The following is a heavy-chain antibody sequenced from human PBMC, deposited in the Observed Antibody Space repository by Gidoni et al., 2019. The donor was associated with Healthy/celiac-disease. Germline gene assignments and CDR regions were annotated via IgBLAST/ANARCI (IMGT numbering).Heavy chain of an antibody. J-gene: IGHJ6*02. CDR3: AKEWRYYGSGRNIGYGMDV. D-gene: IGHD3-10*01. V-gene: IGHV3-30*18. CDR2: ISYDGSNK. Sequence: QVQLVESGGGVVQPGRSLRLSCSASGFTFSSYGLHWVRQAPGKGLEWVAVISYDGSNKYYADSVKGRFTIARDNSKNTLYLQMNSLRAEDTAVYYCAKEWRYYGSGRNIGYGMDVWGQGTTVTVSS. CDR1: GFTFSSYG.